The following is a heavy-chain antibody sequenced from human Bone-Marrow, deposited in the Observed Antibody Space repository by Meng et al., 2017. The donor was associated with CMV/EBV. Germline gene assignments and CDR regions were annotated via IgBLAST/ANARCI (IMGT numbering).Heavy chain of an antibody. CDR1: GFTFSSYG. J-gene: IGHJ6*02. Sequence: GESLKISCAASGFTFSSYGMHWVRQAPGKGLEWVVFIRYDGSNKYYADSVKGRFTISRDNSKNTLYLQMNSLRAEDTAVYYCAKGSTVTLYYYYYGMDVWGQGTTVTVSS. CDR2: IRYDGSNK. V-gene: IGHV3-30*02. CDR3: AKGSTVTLYYYYYGMDV. D-gene: IGHD4-11*01.